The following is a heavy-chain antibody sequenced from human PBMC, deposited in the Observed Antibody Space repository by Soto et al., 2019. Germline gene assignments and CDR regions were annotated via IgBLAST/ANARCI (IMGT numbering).Heavy chain of an antibody. CDR3: ARREDTAMHPYYYYGMDV. D-gene: IGHD5-18*01. J-gene: IGHJ6*02. Sequence: SETLSLTCTVSGGSISSSSYYWGWIRQPPGKGLEWIGSIYYSGSTYYNPSLKSRVTISVDTSKNQFSLKLSSVTAADTAVYYCARREDTAMHPYYYYGMDVWGQGTTVTVSS. CDR1: GGSISSSSYY. CDR2: IYYSGST. V-gene: IGHV4-39*01.